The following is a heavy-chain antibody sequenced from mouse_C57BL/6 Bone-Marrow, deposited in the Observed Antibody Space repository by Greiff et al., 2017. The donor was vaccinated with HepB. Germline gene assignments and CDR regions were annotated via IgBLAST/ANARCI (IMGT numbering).Heavy chain of an antibody. CDR1: GFTFSSYG. CDR3: ARRGYYYGSLDY. CDR2: ISSGGSYT. J-gene: IGHJ2*01. V-gene: IGHV5-6*01. Sequence: EVQLVESGGDLVKPGGSLKLSCAASGFTFSSYGMSWVRQTPDKRLEWVATISSGGSYTYYPDSVKGRFTISRDNAKNTLYLQMSSLKSEDTAMYYCARRGYYYGSLDYWGQGTTLTVSS. D-gene: IGHD1-1*01.